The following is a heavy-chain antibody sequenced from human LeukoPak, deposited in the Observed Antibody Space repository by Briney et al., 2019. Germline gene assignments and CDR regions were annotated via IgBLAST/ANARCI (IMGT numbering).Heavy chain of an antibody. CDR1: GYTFTGYY. D-gene: IGHD3-16*02. CDR3: ARDPPIGRADVFDI. V-gene: IGHV1-2*02. Sequence: GASVKVSCKAAGYTFTGYYMHWVRQAPGQGLEWMGWINPNSGGTNYAQKFQGRVTMTRDTSISTAYMELSRLTSDDTAVYYCARDPPIGRADVFDIWGQGTMVTVCS. J-gene: IGHJ3*02. CDR2: INPNSGGT.